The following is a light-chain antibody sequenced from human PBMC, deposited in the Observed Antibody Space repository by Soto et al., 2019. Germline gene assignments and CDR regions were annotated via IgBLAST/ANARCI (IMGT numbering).Light chain of an antibody. V-gene: IGKV3-20*01. CDR1: QSVSSSY. Sequence: EIVLTQSPGTLSLSPGERATLSCRASQSVSSSYLAWYQHKPGQAPRLLIYGASSRATGIPDRFSGSGSGTDFTLTISRLEPEDFAVYYCQQYGSSTYTFGQ. CDR2: GAS. CDR3: QQYGSSTYT. J-gene: IGKJ2*01.